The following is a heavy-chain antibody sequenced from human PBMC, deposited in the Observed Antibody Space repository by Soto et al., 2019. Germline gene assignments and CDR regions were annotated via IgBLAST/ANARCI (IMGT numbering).Heavy chain of an antibody. CDR1: GFIFSNYA. CDR2: ISGSGDRT. CDR3: AKGGRRVLKADY. Sequence: LRLSCAASGFIFSNYAMNWVRQAPGKGLEWVSGISGSGDRTFYADSVKGRFTISRDNSKNTLYLQMNSLRVDDTVVYYCAKGGRRVLKADYWGQGSLVTVSS. D-gene: IGHD3-10*01. V-gene: IGHV3-23*01. J-gene: IGHJ4*02.